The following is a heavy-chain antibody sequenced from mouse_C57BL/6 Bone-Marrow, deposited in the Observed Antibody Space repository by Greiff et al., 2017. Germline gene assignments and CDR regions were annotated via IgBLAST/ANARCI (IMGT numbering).Heavy chain of an antibody. Sequence: VQGVESGPELVKPGASVKISCKASGYAFSSSWMNWVKQRPGKGLEWIGRIYPGDGDTNYNGQFKGKATLTADKSSSTAYMQLSSLTSEDSAVYFCAREGDDYDGTGYFDVWGTGTTVTVSS. CDR3: AREGDDYDGTGYFDV. D-gene: IGHD2-4*01. V-gene: IGHV1-82*01. CDR2: IYPGDGDT. CDR1: GYAFSSSW. J-gene: IGHJ1*03.